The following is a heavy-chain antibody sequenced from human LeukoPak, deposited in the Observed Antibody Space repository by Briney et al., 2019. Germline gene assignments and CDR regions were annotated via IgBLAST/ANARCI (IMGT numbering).Heavy chain of an antibody. CDR2: ISAYNGNT. J-gene: IGHJ6*02. V-gene: IGHV1-18*01. CDR3: ARDRVTTVMYSSGWVAVDV. CDR1: GYTFTSYG. Sequence: GASVKVSCKASGYTFTSYGISWVRQAPGQGLEWMGWISAYNGNTNYAQKLQGRVTMTTDTSTSTAYMELRSLRSDDTAVYYCARDRVTTVMYSSGWVAVDVWGQGTTVTVSS. D-gene: IGHD6-19*01.